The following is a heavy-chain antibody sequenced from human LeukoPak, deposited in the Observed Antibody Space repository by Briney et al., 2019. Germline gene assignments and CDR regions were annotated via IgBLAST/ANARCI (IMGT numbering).Heavy chain of an antibody. V-gene: IGHV3-9*01. J-gene: IGHJ4*02. D-gene: IGHD2-2*01. CDR3: AKATYSTSPGYYFDY. CDR1: GFTFDDCA. CDR2: VSWNSGSI. Sequence: GGSLRLSCAASGFTFDDCAMHWVRQAPGQGLEWVSSVSWNSGSIAYADSVKGRFTISRDNAKNSLYLQMNSLRAEDTAFYYCAKATYSTSPGYYFDYWGQGNLVTVSS.